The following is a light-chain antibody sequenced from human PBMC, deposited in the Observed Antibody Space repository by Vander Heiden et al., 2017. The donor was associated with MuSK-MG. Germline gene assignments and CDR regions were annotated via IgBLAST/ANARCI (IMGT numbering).Light chain of an antibody. Sequence: DIHMTQSPSTLSASVGDRVTITCRASQSISSWLDWYQQKPGKAPNLLIYKASTLESGVPSRFSGSGSGTEFTLTISSLQPDDFATYYCQQYNSISYTFGQGTKLEIK. CDR2: KAS. CDR1: QSISSW. J-gene: IGKJ2*01. V-gene: IGKV1-5*03. CDR3: QQYNSISYT.